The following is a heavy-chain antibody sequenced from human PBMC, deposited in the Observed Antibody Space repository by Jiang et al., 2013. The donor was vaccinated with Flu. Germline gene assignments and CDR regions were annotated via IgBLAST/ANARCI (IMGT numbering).Heavy chain of an antibody. J-gene: IGHJ3*02. V-gene: IGHV4-59*08. Sequence: GPGLVKPSETLSLTCTVSGGSISTYYWSWIRQPPGKGLEWIGYIYYSGTTNYNPSLKSRVTISVDTSKNQFSLKLSSVTAADTAVYYCARRDYSYGNDAFDIWGQGTMVTVSS. CDR2: IYYSGTT. D-gene: IGHD5-18*01. CDR3: ARRDYSYGNDAFDI. CDR1: GGSISTYY.